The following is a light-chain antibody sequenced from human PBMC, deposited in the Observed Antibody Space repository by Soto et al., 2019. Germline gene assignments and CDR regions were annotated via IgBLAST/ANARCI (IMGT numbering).Light chain of an antibody. CDR3: QQRNSWPPIT. CDR2: GAS. V-gene: IGKV3D-20*02. J-gene: IGKJ5*01. Sequence: EIVLTQSPGTLSLSPGERATLSCRASQSVRSSYLAWYQQKPGQAPRLLIYGASDRATGIPDRFSGSGSGTDFTLTISRLEPEDFAVYYCQQRNSWPPITFGQGTRLEIK. CDR1: QSVRSSY.